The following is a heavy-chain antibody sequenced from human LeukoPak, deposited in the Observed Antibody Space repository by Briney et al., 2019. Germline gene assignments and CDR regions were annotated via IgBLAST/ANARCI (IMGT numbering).Heavy chain of an antibody. V-gene: IGHV3-7*01. CDR2: IKQDGSEK. J-gene: IGHJ6*03. CDR3: ARVTRIFGVVKPTGYYMDV. Sequence: GGSLRLSCAASGFTFSSYWMSWVRQAPGKGLEWVANIKQDGSEKYYVDSVKGRFTISRDNAKNSLYLQMNSLRAEDTAVYYCARVTRIFGVVKPTGYYMDVWGKGTTVTVSS. D-gene: IGHD3-3*01. CDR1: GFTFSSYW.